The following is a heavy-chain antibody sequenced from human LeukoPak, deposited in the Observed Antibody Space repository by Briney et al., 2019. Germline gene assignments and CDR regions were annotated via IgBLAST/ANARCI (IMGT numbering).Heavy chain of an antibody. Sequence: SETLSLTCTVSGGSISSYYWSWIRQPPGKGLEWIGYIYYSGSTNYNPSLKSRVTISVDTSKNQFSLKLSSVTAADTAVYYCARVRNYPWFDPWGQGTLVTVSS. J-gene: IGHJ5*02. CDR3: ARVRNYPWFDP. CDR2: IYYSGST. D-gene: IGHD4-11*01. V-gene: IGHV4-59*01. CDR1: GGSISSYY.